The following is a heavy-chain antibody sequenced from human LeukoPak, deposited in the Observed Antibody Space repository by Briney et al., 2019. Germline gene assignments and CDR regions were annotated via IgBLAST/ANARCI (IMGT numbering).Heavy chain of an antibody. J-gene: IGHJ4*02. CDR1: GFTFSDCY. V-gene: IGHV3-11*04. CDR2: ISGSGSTI. Sequence: GGSLRLSCAASGFTFSDCYMSWIRQAPGKGLEWVSYISGSGSTIYYADSVKGRFTISRDNSKNTLYLQMNSLRAEDTAVYYCARESQNYGGRYFDYWGQGTLVTVSS. CDR3: ARESQNYGGRYFDY. D-gene: IGHD3-16*01.